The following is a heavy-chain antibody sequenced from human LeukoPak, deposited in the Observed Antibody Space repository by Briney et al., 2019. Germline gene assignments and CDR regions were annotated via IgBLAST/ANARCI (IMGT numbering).Heavy chain of an antibody. Sequence: SETLSLTCAVYGGSFSGYYWSWIRQPPGKGLEWIGEINHSGSTNYNPSLTSRVTISVDTAKNQFSLKLSSVTAADTAVYYCAREFGAAARAGVLEGVWGKGTTVTVSS. CDR2: INHSGST. D-gene: IGHD6-13*01. V-gene: IGHV4-34*01. CDR1: GGSFSGYY. J-gene: IGHJ6*04. CDR3: AREFGAAARAGVLEGV.